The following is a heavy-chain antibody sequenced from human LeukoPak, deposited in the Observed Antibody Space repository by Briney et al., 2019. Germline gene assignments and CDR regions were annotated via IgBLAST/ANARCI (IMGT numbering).Heavy chain of an antibody. Sequence: SETLSLTCAVYGGSFSGYYWSWIRQPPGKGLEWIGEINHSGSTNYNPSLKSRVTISVDTSKNQFSLKLSSVSAADTAVYYCARQTGSGLFILPGGQGTPVTVSS. CDR2: INHSGST. V-gene: IGHV4-34*01. CDR1: GGSFSGYY. D-gene: IGHD3/OR15-3a*01. CDR3: ARQTGSGLFILP. J-gene: IGHJ4*02.